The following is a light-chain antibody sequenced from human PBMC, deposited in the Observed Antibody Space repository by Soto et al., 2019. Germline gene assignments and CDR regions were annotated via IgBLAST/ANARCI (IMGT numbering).Light chain of an antibody. J-gene: IGKJ1*01. CDR2: DAS. Sequence: DIQMTQSPSSPSASVGDRVTITCQASQDISNYLNWYQQKPGKAPKLLIYDASNLETGVPSRFSGSGSGTDFTFTISSLQPEDIATYYCQQYDNLLETFGQGTKVEIK. V-gene: IGKV1-33*01. CDR1: QDISNY. CDR3: QQYDNLLET.